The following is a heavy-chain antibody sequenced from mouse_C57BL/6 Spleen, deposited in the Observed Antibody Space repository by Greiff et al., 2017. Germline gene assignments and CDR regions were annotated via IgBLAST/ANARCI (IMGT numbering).Heavy chain of an antibody. Sequence: EVQLQESGPGMVKPSQSLSLTCTVTGYSITSGYDWHWIRHFPGNKLEWMGYISYSGSTNYNPSLKSRISITHDTSKNHFFLKLNSVTTEDTATYYCARARDYYAMDYWGQGTSVTVSS. CDR3: ARARDYYAMDY. J-gene: IGHJ4*01. V-gene: IGHV3-1*01. CDR1: GYSITSGYD. CDR2: ISYSGST.